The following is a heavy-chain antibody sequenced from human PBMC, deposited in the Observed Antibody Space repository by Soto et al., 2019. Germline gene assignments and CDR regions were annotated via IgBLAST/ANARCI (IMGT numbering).Heavy chain of an antibody. Sequence: SETLSPTPNVSGRPIVSGEYSWTWTRQPPGKGLEWIGYIYHTGTTYYNMSLKSRVTISVDRSKNQFSLKLSSVTAADTAVYYCARGINYYDSSGDSWFDPWGQGTLVTVS. V-gene: IGHV4-30-2*01. CDR1: GRPIVSGEYS. CDR2: IYHTGTT. CDR3: ARGINYYDSSGDSWFDP. D-gene: IGHD3-22*01. J-gene: IGHJ5*02.